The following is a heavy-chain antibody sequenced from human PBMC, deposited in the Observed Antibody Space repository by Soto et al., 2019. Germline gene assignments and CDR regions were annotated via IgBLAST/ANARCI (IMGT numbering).Heavy chain of an antibody. V-gene: IGHV4-39*01. D-gene: IGHD7-27*01. J-gene: IGHJ4*02. Sequence: QLQLQESGPGLVKPSETLSLTCTVSGGSISSYYWGWIRRPPGKGLEWIGSIYYSGSTYYNPSLKSRDPISVETSKNQFSLKLSSVTAADTAVYYCARRWGYSFDYWGQGTLVTVSS. CDR2: IYYSGST. CDR1: GGSISSYY. CDR3: ARRWGYSFDY.